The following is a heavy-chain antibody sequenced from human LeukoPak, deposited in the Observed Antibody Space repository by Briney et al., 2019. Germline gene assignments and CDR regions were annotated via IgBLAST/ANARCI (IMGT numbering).Heavy chain of an antibody. D-gene: IGHD6-13*01. V-gene: IGHV4-31*03. CDR3: ARRLSSWYAFDY. Sequence: PSQTLSLTCTVSGGSISSGGYYWSWIRQHPGKGLEWIGYIYYSGSTYYNPSLKSRVTISVDTPKNQFSLKLSSVTAADTAVYYCARRLSSWYAFDYWGQGTLVTVSS. CDR1: GGSISSGGYY. CDR2: IYYSGST. J-gene: IGHJ4*02.